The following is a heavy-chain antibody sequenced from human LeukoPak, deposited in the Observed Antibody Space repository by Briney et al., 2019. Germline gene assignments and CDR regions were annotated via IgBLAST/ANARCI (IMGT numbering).Heavy chain of an antibody. V-gene: IGHV3-23*01. Sequence: PGGSLRLSCAAPGFTFSSYAMSWVRQAPGKGLEWVSAISGSGGSTYYADSVKGRFTVSRDNSKNTLYLQMNSLRAEDTAVYYCAKDGVTERITIFRVDPRGWFHPWGQGTLVTVSS. J-gene: IGHJ5*02. CDR2: ISGSGGST. CDR3: AKDGVTERITIFRVDPRGWFHP. CDR1: GFTFSSYA. D-gene: IGHD3-3*01.